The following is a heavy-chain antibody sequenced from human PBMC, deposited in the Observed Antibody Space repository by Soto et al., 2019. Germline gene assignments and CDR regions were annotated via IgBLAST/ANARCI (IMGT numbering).Heavy chain of an antibody. CDR1: GYTFTSYD. D-gene: IGHD6-19*01. CDR2: MNPNSGNT. J-gene: IGHJ6*02. Sequence: ASVKVSCKASGYTFTSYDINWVRQATGQGLEWMGWMNPNSGNTGYAQKFQGRVTMTRNTSISTAYMELSSLRSEDTAVYYCVRFLPLGSGWYFHGMDVWGQGTTVTVSS. CDR3: VRFLPLGSGWYFHGMDV. V-gene: IGHV1-8*01.